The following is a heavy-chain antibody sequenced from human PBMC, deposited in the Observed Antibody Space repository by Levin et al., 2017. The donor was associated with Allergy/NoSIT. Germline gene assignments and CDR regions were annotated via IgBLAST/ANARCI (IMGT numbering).Heavy chain of an antibody. Sequence: AGGSLRLSCAASGFTFSNYGIHWVRQAPGKGLEWVAVIWYDGSIKYYADSVKGRFTISRDNSKNTLSLQMNSLRDEDTAVYYCARDHADVVAGHPIFWYFDLWGRGTLVTVSS. CDR3: ARDHADVVAGHPIFWYFDL. CDR1: GFTFSNYG. CDR2: IWYDGSIK. J-gene: IGHJ2*01. V-gene: IGHV3-33*01. D-gene: IGHD6-13*01.